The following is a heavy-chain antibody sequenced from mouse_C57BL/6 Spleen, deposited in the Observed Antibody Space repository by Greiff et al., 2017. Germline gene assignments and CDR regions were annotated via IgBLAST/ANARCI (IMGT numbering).Heavy chain of an antibody. CDR2: IYPSDSET. CDR1: GYTFTSYW. Sequence: QVQLQQPGAELVRPGSSVKLSCKASGYTFTSYWMDWVKQRPGQGLEWIGNIYPSDSETNYNQKFKDKATLTVDKSSSTAYMQLSRLASEDSAVXYCARSLAYWGQGTLVTVSA. CDR3: ARSLAY. J-gene: IGHJ3*01. V-gene: IGHV1-61*01.